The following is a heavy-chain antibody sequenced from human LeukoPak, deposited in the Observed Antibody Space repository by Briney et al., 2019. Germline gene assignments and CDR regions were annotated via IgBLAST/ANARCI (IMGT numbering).Heavy chain of an antibody. D-gene: IGHD2-2*02. CDR3: ARVWCSSTSCYSTPPDYMDV. Sequence: GRSLRLSCAASGFTFSSYWMSWVRQAPGKGLEWVANIKEDGSEKYYVDSVKGRFTISRDNAKNSLYLQMNSLRAEDTAVYYCARVWCSSTSCYSTPPDYMDVWGKGTTVTVSS. J-gene: IGHJ6*03. CDR1: GFTFSSYW. CDR2: IKEDGSEK. V-gene: IGHV3-7*01.